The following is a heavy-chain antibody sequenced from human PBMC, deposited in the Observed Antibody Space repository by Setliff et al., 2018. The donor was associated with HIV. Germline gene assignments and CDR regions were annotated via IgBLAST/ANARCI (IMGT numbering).Heavy chain of an antibody. CDR2: IYTSAST. D-gene: IGHD2-21*01. J-gene: IGHJ1*01. CDR3: ARSLWLGDIQH. Sequence: TLSLTCTVSGGSISSGSYYWSWIRQPAGKGLEWIGHIYTSASTNYNPSLKSRATISVDTSKNQFSLKLSSVTAADTAVYYCARSLWLGDIQHWGQGTLVTVSS. CDR1: GGSISSGSYY. V-gene: IGHV4-61*09.